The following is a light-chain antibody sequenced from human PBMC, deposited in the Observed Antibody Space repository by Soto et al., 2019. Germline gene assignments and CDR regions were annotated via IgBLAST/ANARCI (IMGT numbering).Light chain of an antibody. V-gene: IGLV2-14*01. CDR1: SSDVGGYTY. CDR3: NSYTSGSTYV. J-gene: IGLJ1*01. CDR2: EVS. Sequence: QSALTQPASVSGSPGQSITISCTGTSSDVGGYTYVSWYQQHPGKAPKLIIYEVSNRPSGVSNRFSGSRSGNTASLTISGLQGEDEADYYCNSYTSGSTYVFGTGTKVTVL.